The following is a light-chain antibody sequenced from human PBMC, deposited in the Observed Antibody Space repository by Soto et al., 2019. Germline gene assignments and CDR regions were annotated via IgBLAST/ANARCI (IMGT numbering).Light chain of an antibody. Sequence: QSALTQPASVSGSPGQSITISCTGTSSDIGGYKYVSWYQQHPGKAPKLMIYDVSNRPSGVSNRYSGSKSGNTASLTISGLQAEDEADYYCSSYSSSSPLRVFGGGTKLTAL. CDR1: SSDIGGYKY. J-gene: IGLJ3*02. CDR3: SSYSSSSPLRV. V-gene: IGLV2-14*01. CDR2: DVS.